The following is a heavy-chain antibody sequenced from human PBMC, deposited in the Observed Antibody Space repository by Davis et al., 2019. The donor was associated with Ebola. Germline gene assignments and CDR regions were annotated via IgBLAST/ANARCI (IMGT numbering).Heavy chain of an antibody. CDR2: FDPEDNEI. V-gene: IGHV1-24*01. CDR3: AAGGSRGGFDV. D-gene: IGHD1-26*01. J-gene: IGHJ3*01. CDR1: GYILTELS. Sequence: AASVKVSCKVSGYILTELSIHWVRQAPGQGLEWMGNFDPEDNEIIYAHKFEGRVTMTEDTSTHTAYMELSSLRSDDSAVYYCAAGGSRGGFDVWDQGTMVTVS.